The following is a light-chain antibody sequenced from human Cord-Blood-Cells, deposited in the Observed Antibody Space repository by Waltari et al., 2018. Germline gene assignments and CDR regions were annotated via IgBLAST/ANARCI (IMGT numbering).Light chain of an antibody. V-gene: IGLV2-8*01. J-gene: IGLJ1*01. CDR1: SSDVGGYNS. Sequence: QSALTQPPSASGSPGQSVTISCTGTSSDVGGYNSVSWYQQHPGKAPKRMIYEVSKRPSGVPDRFSGSKSGNTASLTVSGLQAEDEADYYCSSYAGSNNLYVFGTGTKVTVL. CDR3: SSYAGSNNLYV. CDR2: EVS.